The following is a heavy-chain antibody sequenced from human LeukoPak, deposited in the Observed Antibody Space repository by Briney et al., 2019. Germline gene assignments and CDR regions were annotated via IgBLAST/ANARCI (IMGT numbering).Heavy chain of an antibody. D-gene: IGHD3-10*01. CDR1: GFTFSSYS. CDR2: ISSSGSTI. Sequence: GGSLRLSCTASGFTFSSYSMTWVRQAPGKGLEWVSYISSSGSTIYYADSVKGRFTISRDNAKNSLYLQMNSLRAEDTAVYYCARDLLSMVRGAPYVWGQGTTVTVSS. J-gene: IGHJ6*02. V-gene: IGHV3-48*03. CDR3: ARDLLSMVRGAPYV.